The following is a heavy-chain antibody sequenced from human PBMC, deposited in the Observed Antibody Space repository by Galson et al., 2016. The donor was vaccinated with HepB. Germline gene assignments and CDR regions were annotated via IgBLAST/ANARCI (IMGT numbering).Heavy chain of an antibody. CDR3: AKMMGGLVPLDY. D-gene: IGHD6-6*01. CDR2: LSYDETNK. J-gene: IGHJ4*02. CDR1: GFTFSDYG. V-gene: IGHV3-30*18. Sequence: SLRLSCAASGFTFSDYGMHWVRQAPGKGLEWVAVLSYDETNKYYADSVKGRFTISRDNSKNTLNLQMDSLRTEDTAVYYCAKMMGGLVPLDYWGQGTLVTVSS.